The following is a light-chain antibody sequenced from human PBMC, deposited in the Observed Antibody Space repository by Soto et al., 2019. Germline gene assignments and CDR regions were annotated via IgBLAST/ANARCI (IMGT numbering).Light chain of an antibody. Sequence: EIVLTQSPGTLSLSPGERATLSCRASQSVTNSYLAWYQQKPGQAPRLLIYGASTRATGIPDRFSGSGSGTDFTLTISRLDPEDVAVYYCQQSHSSPPWTFGQGTKVEIK. J-gene: IGKJ1*01. CDR3: QQSHSSPPWT. CDR1: QSVTNSY. V-gene: IGKV3-20*01. CDR2: GAS.